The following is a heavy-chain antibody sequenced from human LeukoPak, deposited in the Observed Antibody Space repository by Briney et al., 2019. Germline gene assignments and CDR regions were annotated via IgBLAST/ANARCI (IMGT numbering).Heavy chain of an antibody. Sequence: ASVKVSCKASGYTFTSYGISWVRQAPGQGLEWMGWISAYNGNTNYAQKLQGRVTMTTDTSTSTAYMELRSLRSDDTAVYYCARTKISGITMVRGVQNFDYWGQGTLVTVSS. J-gene: IGHJ4*02. CDR1: GYTFTSYG. CDR3: ARTKISGITMVRGVQNFDY. V-gene: IGHV1-18*01. CDR2: ISAYNGNT. D-gene: IGHD3-10*01.